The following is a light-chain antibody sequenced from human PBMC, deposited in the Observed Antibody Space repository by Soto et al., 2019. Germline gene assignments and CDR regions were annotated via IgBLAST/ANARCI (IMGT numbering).Light chain of an antibody. CDR1: QSISTF. CDR2: TTS. V-gene: IGKV1-39*01. Sequence: DIQMTQSPSSLSASVGDRVTVTCRASQSISTFLNWYQQKPGKAPNLLIYTTSTLHGGVPSRFSGSGSGTDFTLTISSLQPEDCATYYCQQSFTAPWTFGQGNRVEIK. J-gene: IGKJ1*01. CDR3: QQSFTAPWT.